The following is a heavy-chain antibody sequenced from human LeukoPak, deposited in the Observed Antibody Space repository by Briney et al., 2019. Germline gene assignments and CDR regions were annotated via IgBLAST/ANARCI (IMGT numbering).Heavy chain of an antibody. Sequence: AGGSLRLSCAASGFTFSSYWMHWARQAPGKGLVWVSRINSDGGSTSYADSVKGRFTISRDNAKNTLYLQMNSLRAEDTAVYYCAGIFRRSCDYWGQGTLVTVSS. CDR1: GFTFSSYW. CDR3: AGIFRRSCDY. V-gene: IGHV3-74*01. CDR2: INSDGGST. J-gene: IGHJ4*02.